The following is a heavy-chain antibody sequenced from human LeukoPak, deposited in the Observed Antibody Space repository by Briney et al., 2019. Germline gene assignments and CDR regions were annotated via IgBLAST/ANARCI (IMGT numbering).Heavy chain of an antibody. J-gene: IGHJ4*02. CDR3: ARSVWWLRTSLPPLYFDY. CDR1: GGSISSYY. Sequence: SETLSLTCTVSGGSISSYYWSWIRQPPGKGLEWIGYTYYSGSTNYNPSLKSRVTISVDTSKNQFSLKLSSVTAADTAVYYCARSVWWLRTSLPPLYFDYWGQGTLVTVSS. CDR2: TYYSGST. V-gene: IGHV4-59*01. D-gene: IGHD5-12*01.